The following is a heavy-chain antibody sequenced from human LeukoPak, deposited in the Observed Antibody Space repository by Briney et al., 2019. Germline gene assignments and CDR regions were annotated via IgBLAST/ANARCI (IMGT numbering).Heavy chain of an antibody. D-gene: IGHD3-22*01. CDR3: AREDGSGYYDSSGYYNFDY. V-gene: IGHV1-18*01. J-gene: IGHJ4*02. CDR1: GYTFTSYG. Sequence: ASVKVSCKASGYTFTSYGISWVRQAPGQRLEWMGWISAYNGNTNYAQKLQGRVTMTTDTSTSTAYMELRSLRSGDTAVYYCAREDGSGYYDSSGYYNFDYWGEGTLVTVSS. CDR2: ISAYNGNT.